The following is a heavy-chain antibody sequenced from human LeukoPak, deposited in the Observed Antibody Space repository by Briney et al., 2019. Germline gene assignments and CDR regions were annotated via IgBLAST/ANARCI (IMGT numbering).Heavy chain of an antibody. CDR2: IYTSGST. J-gene: IGHJ5*02. V-gene: IGHV4-61*02. CDR3: ARVEYSSSWYAGNWFDP. Sequence: SETLSLTCTASGCSISSGSYYWSWIRQPAGKGLEWIGRIYTSGSTNYNPSLKSRVTTSVDTSKNQFSLKLSSVTAADTAVYYCARVEYSSSWYAGNWFDPWGQGTLVTVSS. D-gene: IGHD6-13*01. CDR1: GCSISSGSYY.